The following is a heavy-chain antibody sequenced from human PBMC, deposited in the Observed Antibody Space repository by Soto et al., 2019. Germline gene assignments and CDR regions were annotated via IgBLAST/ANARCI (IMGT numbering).Heavy chain of an antibody. D-gene: IGHD3-9*01. CDR2: IYWDDDT. J-gene: IGHJ5*02. V-gene: IGHV2-5*02. CDR1: GFSLSTNGMG. Sequence: QITLKESGPTLVKPTQTLTLTCTFSGFSLSTNGMGVGWIRQAPGKALEWLALIYWDDDTRYSPSLKSRLTITKDTSKSQVFLRMTNMDPVDTATYYCAHRRTTTDTFTGYYPDWFDPWGQGTLVTVSS. CDR3: AHRRTTTDTFTGYYPDWFDP.